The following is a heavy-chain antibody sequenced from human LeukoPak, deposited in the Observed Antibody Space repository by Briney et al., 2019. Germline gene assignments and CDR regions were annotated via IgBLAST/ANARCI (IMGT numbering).Heavy chain of an antibody. V-gene: IGHV4-34*01. J-gene: IGHJ4*02. CDR3: ARRGFGGYSYGPGFDY. Sequence: SETLSLTCAVYGGSFSGYYWSWIRQPPGKGLEWIGEINHSGSTNYNPSLKSRVTISVDTSKNQFSLKLSSVTAADTAVYYCARRGFGGYSYGPGFDYWGQGTLVTVSS. D-gene: IGHD5-18*01. CDR2: INHSGST. CDR1: GGSFSGYY.